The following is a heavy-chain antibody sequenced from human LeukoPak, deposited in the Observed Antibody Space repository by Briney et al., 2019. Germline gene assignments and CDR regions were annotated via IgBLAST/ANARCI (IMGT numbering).Heavy chain of an antibody. CDR3: ARDVQQLWDY. Sequence: GASVKVSCKASGYTFTGYHMHWVRQAPGQGFEWMGWINPNSGNTNYAQKLQGRVTMTTDTSTSTAYMELRSLRSDDTAVYYCARDVQQLWDYWGQGTLVTVSS. J-gene: IGHJ4*02. CDR2: INPNSGNT. CDR1: GYTFTGYH. V-gene: IGHV1-18*04. D-gene: IGHD6-13*01.